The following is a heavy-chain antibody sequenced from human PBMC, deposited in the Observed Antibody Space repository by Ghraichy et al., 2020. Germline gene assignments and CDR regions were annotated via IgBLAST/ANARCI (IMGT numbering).Heavy chain of an antibody. J-gene: IGHJ3*02. Sequence: GGSLRLSCAASGFTFSDYYMSWIRQAPGKGLEWVSYISSSGSTIYYADSVKGRFTISRDNAKNSLYLQMNSLRAEDTAVYYCARTSQYYYDSSSDAFDIWGQGTMVTVSS. V-gene: IGHV3-11*04. CDR2: ISSSGSTI. CDR1: GFTFSDYY. D-gene: IGHD3-22*01. CDR3: ARTSQYYYDSSSDAFDI.